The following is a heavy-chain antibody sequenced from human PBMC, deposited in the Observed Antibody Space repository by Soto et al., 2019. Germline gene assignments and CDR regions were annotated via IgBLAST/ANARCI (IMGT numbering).Heavy chain of an antibody. CDR3: ARSGRSWNLREFDY. V-gene: IGHV1-18*01. CDR2: ISASNGNT. Sequence: ASVKVSCKASGYTFATYGFSWVRQAPGQGLEWMGWISASNGNTNYAQKLRGRVTMTTDTSTMTAYMEVRRLRYDDTAVFYCARSGRSWNLREFDYWGQGTLVTVSS. J-gene: IGHJ4*02. D-gene: IGHD6-13*01. CDR1: GYTFATYG.